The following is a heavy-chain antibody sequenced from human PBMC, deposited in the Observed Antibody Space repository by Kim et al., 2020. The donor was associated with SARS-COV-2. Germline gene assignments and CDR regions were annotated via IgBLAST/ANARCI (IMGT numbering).Heavy chain of an antibody. D-gene: IGHD2-2*01. J-gene: IGHJ2*01. CDR1: GGSISSSSYY. CDR2: IYYSGST. Sequence: SETLSLTCTVSGGSISSSSYYWGWIRQPPGKGLEWIGSIYYSGSTYYNPSLKSRVTISVDTSKNQFSLKLSSVTAADTAVYYCARQGGGRQCSSTSCYASYWYFALWGRGTLVTVSS. V-gene: IGHV4-39*01. CDR3: ARQGGGRQCSSTSCYASYWYFAL.